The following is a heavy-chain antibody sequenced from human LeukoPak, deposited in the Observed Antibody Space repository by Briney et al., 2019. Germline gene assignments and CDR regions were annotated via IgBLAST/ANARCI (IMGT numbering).Heavy chain of an antibody. J-gene: IGHJ3*02. CDR3: ARPGYSSVDDAFDI. CDR1: GGSISSSSYY. CDR2: IYTSGST. D-gene: IGHD6-19*01. Sequence: SETLSLTCTVSGGSISSSSYYWSWIRQPAGKGLEWIGRIYTSGSTNYNPSLKSRVTISVDTSKNQFSLRLSSVTAADTAVYYCARPGYSSVDDAFDIWGQGTMVTVSS. V-gene: IGHV4-61*02.